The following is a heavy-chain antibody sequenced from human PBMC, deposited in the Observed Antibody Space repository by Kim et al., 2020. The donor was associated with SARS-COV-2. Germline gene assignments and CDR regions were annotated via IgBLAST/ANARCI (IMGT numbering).Heavy chain of an antibody. Sequence: GGSLRLSCAASGFTFTSYWMSWVRQAPGKGLEWVANIKQDGSEKYYVDSVKGRFTISRDNAKNSRYLQVNSLRAEDTAAYYCATSRSLAYWGQGTLVIVSS. D-gene: IGHD2-2*01. V-gene: IGHV3-7*01. CDR2: IKQDGSEK. CDR1: GFTFTSYW. J-gene: IGHJ4*02. CDR3: ATSRSLAY.